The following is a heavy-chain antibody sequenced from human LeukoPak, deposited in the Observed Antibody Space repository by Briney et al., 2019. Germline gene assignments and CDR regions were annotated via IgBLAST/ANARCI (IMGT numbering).Heavy chain of an antibody. V-gene: IGHV4-59*01. CDR2: IYYSGST. Sequence: PSETLSLTCTVSGGSISSYYWSWIRQPPGKGLEWIGYIYYSGSTNYNPSLKSRATISVGTSKNQFSLKLSSVTAADTAVYYCARDLTYFDYWGQGTLVTVSS. CDR3: ARDLTYFDY. J-gene: IGHJ4*02. CDR1: GGSISSYY.